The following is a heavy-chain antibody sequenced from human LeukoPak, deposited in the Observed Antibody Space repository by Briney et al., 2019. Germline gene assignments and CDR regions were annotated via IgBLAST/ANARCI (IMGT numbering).Heavy chain of an antibody. V-gene: IGHV3-7*02. CDR3: AKGLYYYDSSGYKDAFDI. CDR2: IQQDGSEK. Sequence: QPGGSLRLSCAASGFTFSSYWMIWVRQAPGKGLEWVANIQQDGSEKYYVDSVKGRFTISRDNSKNTLYLQMNSLRAEDTAVYYCAKGLYYYDSSGYKDAFDIWGQGTMVTVSS. J-gene: IGHJ3*02. CDR1: GFTFSSYW. D-gene: IGHD3-22*01.